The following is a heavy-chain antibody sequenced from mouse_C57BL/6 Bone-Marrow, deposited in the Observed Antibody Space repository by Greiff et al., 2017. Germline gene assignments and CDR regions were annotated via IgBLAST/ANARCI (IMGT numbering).Heavy chain of an antibody. CDR3: ASIYYGYAYYFDY. CDR2: INPDSSTI. J-gene: IGHJ2*01. Sequence: EVKVIESGGGLVQPGGSLKLSCAASGIDFSRYWMSWVRRAPGKGLEWIGEINPDSSTINYAPSLKDKFIISRDNAKNTLYLQMSKVRSEDTALYYCASIYYGYAYYFDYWGQGTTLTVSS. CDR1: GIDFSRYW. V-gene: IGHV4-1*01. D-gene: IGHD2-2*01.